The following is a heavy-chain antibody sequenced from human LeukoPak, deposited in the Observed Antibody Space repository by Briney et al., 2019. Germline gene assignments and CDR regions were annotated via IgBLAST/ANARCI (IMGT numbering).Heavy chain of an antibody. CDR3: ARGLGGSSGCFGY. D-gene: IGHD6-19*01. J-gene: IGHJ4*02. Sequence: PSETLSLTCTVSGGSISSSSFHWGWIRQPPGKGLEWIGSVSYTGSTYYNPSLKSRVTISVDTSRNQLSLKLRSVTAADTAVYYCARGLGGSSGCFGYWGQGTLVTVSS. CDR2: VSYTGST. CDR1: GGSISSSSFH. V-gene: IGHV4-39*07.